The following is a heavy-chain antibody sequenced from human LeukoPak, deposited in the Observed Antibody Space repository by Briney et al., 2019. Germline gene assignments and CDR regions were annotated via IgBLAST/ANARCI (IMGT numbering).Heavy chain of an antibody. CDR3: ATKPYSITMVRGVPPGDNYGMDV. CDR1: GYTLTELS. J-gene: IGHJ6*02. D-gene: IGHD3-10*01. V-gene: IGHV1-24*01. Sequence: ASVKVSCKVSGYTLTELSMHWVRQAPGKGLEWMGGFDPEDGETIYAQKFQGRVTMTEDTSTDTAYMELSSLRSEDTAVYYCATKPYSITMVRGVPPGDNYGMDVWGQGTTVTVSS. CDR2: FDPEDGET.